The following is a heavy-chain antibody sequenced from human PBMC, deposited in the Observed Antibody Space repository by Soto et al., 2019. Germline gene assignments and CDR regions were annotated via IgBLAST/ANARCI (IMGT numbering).Heavy chain of an antibody. CDR3: AKDAADTAGHEGFDY. V-gene: IGHV3-23*01. CDR2: ISVSGTT. CDR1: GFTFRTYV. Sequence: GESLRLSCAATGFTFRTYVMIWFRQAPGQGLEWVAAISVSGTTYYADSVKGRFTISRDNSGDTLYLQMISLRPEDTSVYFCAKDAADTAGHEGFDYWGQGTLVTVAS. D-gene: IGHD6-19*01. J-gene: IGHJ4*02.